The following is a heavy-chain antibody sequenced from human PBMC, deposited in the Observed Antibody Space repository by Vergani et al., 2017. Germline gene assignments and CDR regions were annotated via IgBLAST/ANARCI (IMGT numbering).Heavy chain of an antibody. CDR3: ATGRYYYDSRGYYSLDFQH. Sequence: QVQLQESGPGLVKPSGTLSLTCAVSGGSISSSNWWSWVRQPPGKGLEWIGEIDHSGSTNYNPSLKSRVTISVDKSKNQFSLKLSSVTAADTAVYYCATGRYYYDSRGYYSLDFQHWGQGTLVNVSS. J-gene: IGHJ1*01. CDR1: GGSISSSNW. D-gene: IGHD3-22*01. V-gene: IGHV4-4*02. CDR2: IDHSGST.